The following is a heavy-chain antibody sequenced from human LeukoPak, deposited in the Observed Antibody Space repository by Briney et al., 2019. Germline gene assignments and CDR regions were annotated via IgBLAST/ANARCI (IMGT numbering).Heavy chain of an antibody. CDR2: IYTSGST. CDR1: GGSISSYY. J-gene: IGHJ4*02. V-gene: IGHV4-4*07. CDR3: ARDSPYNWNDVNYFDY. D-gene: IGHD1-20*01. Sequence: SETLSLTCTVSGGSISSYYWSWIRQPAGKGLEWIGRIYTSGSTNYNPSLKGRVTMSVDTSKNQFSLKLSSVTAADTAVYYCARDSPYNWNDVNYFDYWGQGTLVTVSS.